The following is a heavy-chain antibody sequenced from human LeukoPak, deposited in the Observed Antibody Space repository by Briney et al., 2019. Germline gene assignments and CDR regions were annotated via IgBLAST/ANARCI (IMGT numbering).Heavy chain of an antibody. CDR2: IYYSGTT. J-gene: IGHJ4*02. D-gene: IGHD6-19*01. V-gene: IGHV4-39*07. CDR3: ARLAIAVADTRRVDS. CDR1: GGSITSSLYF. Sequence: PSETLSLTCSISGGSITSSLYFWGWLRQPPGKGLEWIGNIYYSGTTYYKPSCNSRVTILVDTSKNQFSLKLRSVTAADTATYYCARLAIAVADTRRVDSWGQGTLVIVSS.